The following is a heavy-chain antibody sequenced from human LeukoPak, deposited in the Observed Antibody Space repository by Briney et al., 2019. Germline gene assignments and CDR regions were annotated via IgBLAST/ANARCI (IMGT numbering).Heavy chain of an antibody. CDR2: IKSDGSST. CDR1: GFTFSSYW. CDR3: ARDLDYGGYSNFDY. D-gene: IGHD4-23*01. J-gene: IGHJ4*02. Sequence: GGSLRLSCAAYGFTFSSYWMHWVRQAPGKGLVWVSRIKSDGSSTSYADSVKGRFTISRDNAKNTLYLQMNSLRAEDTAVYYCARDLDYGGYSNFDYWGQGTLVTVSS. V-gene: IGHV3-74*01.